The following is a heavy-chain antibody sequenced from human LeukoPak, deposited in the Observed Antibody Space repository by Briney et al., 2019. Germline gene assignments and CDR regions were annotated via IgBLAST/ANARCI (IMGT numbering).Heavy chain of an antibody. D-gene: IGHD2-21*01. Sequence: PGGSLRLSCAASGFTFSSYSMNWVRQAPGKGLEWVSSISSSSSYIYYADSVKGRFTISRDNSKNTLYLQMNSLRAEDTAVYYCAKEVIEKEYYFDYWGQGTLVTVSS. CDR3: AKEVIEKEYYFDY. CDR2: ISSSSSYI. V-gene: IGHV3-21*01. CDR1: GFTFSSYS. J-gene: IGHJ4*02.